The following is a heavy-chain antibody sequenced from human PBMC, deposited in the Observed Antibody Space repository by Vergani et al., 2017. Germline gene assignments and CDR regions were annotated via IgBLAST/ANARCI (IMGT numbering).Heavy chain of an antibody. J-gene: IGHJ1*01. CDR1: GFTSSYYG. D-gene: IGHD6-13*01. V-gene: IGHV3-30*03. CDR3: ATKSCVTPGCQIGYFRY. CDR2: ISYDGTQK. Sequence: QVHLVESGGGVVQPGRSLRLSCVVSGFTSSYYGRHWVRQAPGKGLEWVAVISYDGTQKYYADSVKGRFTISRVNSKSTLYLQMNSLRTEDTAVYYCATKSCVTPGCQIGYFRYWGQGTLVTVSS.